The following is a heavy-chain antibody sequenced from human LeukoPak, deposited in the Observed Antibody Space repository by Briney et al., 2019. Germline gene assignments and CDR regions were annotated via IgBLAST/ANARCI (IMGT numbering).Heavy chain of an antibody. CDR2: INPNSGGT. D-gene: IGHD5-12*01. CDR1: GYTFTGYY. J-gene: IGHJ5*02. V-gene: IGHV1-2*02. Sequence: ASVKVSCKASGYTFTGYYMHWVRQAPGQGLEWMGWINPNSGGTNYAQKFQGRVTMTRDTSISTAYMELSRLRSDDTAVYYCARGGYDSKGVWWFDPWGQGTLVTVSS. CDR3: ARGGYDSKGVWWFDP.